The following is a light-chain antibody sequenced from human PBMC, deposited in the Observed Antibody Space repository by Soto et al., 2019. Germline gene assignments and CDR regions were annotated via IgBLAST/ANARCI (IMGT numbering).Light chain of an antibody. V-gene: IGKV3-11*01. Sequence: EIVLTQSPATLSLSPGERATLSCRASQSLRRNLAWYQQKPGQAPRLLIYGSSNRATGIPDRFSGSGSGTDFTLTISSLEPEDFAVYYCQQRSNWPSFTFGPGTKVDIK. CDR2: GSS. CDR1: QSLRRN. J-gene: IGKJ3*01. CDR3: QQRSNWPSFT.